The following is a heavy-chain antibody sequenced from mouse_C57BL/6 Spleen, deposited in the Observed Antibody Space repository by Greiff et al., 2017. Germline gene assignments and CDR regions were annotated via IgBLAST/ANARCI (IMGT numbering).Heavy chain of an antibody. V-gene: IGHV14-2*01. Sequence: EVQLQQSGAELVKPGASVKLSCTASGFNIKDYYMHWVKQRTEQGLEWIGRIDPEDGVTKYAPQFQGKATITADTSSNTAYLQLSSLTSEDTAVYYCARAPDLLWSPWFAYWGQGTLVTVSA. CDR2: IDPEDGVT. J-gene: IGHJ3*01. CDR1: GFNIKDYY. D-gene: IGHD2-1*01. CDR3: ARAPDLLWSPWFAY.